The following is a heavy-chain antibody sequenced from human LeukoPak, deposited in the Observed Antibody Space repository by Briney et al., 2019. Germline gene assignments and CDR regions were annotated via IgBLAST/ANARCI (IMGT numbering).Heavy chain of an antibody. V-gene: IGHV3-11*01. CDR3: ARESQWPTGGAFDI. J-gene: IGHJ3*02. D-gene: IGHD6-19*01. Sequence: EGSLRLSCAASGFTFSDYYMSWIRQAPGKGLEWVSYISSSGSTIYYADSVKGRFTISRGNAENSLYLQMNSLRAEDTAVYYCARESQWPTGGAFDIWGQGTMVTVSS. CDR1: GFTFSDYY. CDR2: ISSSGSTI.